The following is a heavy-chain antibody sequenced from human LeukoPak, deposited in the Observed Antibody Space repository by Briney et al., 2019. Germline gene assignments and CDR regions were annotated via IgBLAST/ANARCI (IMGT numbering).Heavy chain of an antibody. Sequence: ASVKVSCKASGYTFTGYYMHWVRQAPGQGLEWMGWINPNNGGTNYAQKLQGWVTMTRDTSISTAYMELSRLRSDDTAIYYCASTRAYYYDTSGPDAFDIWGQGTMVTVSS. CDR3: ASTRAYYYDTSGPDAFDI. J-gene: IGHJ3*02. D-gene: IGHD3-22*01. V-gene: IGHV1-2*04. CDR2: INPNNGGT. CDR1: GYTFTGYY.